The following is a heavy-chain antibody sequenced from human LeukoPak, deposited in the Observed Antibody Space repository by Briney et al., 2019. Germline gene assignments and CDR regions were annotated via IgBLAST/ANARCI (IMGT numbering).Heavy chain of an antibody. CDR2: INHSGST. D-gene: IGHD3-10*01. J-gene: IGHJ4*02. Sequence: SETLSLTCAVYGGSFSGXXWSWIRQPXXXXXXWIGEINHSGSTNYNPSLKSRVTISVDTSKNQFSLKLSSVTAADTAVYYCAREGSRAVFPNWGQGTLVTVSS. CDR1: GGSFSGXX. V-gene: IGHV4-34*01. CDR3: AREGSRAVFPN.